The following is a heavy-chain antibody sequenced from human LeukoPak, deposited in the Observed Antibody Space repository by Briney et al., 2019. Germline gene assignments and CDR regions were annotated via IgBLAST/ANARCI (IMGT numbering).Heavy chain of an antibody. CDR2: IRSSGSTM. V-gene: IGHV3-48*03. CDR1: GFTFSNYE. D-gene: IGHD6-6*01. J-gene: IGHJ4*02. CDR3: ARGSLKQLAKIYYFDY. Sequence: PGGSLRLSCAASGFTFSNYEMNWVRQAPGKGLEWVSHIRSSGSTMYYADSVKGRFTISRDNAKNSLYLQMNSLRAGDTAVYYCARGSLKQLAKIYYFDYWGQGTLVTVSS.